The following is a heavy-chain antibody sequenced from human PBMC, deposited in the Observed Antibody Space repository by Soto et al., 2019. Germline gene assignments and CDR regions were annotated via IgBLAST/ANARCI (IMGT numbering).Heavy chain of an antibody. Sequence: SETLSLTCTVSYGSISSYYWSWIRQPPGKGLEWIGYIYYSGSTNYNPSLKSRVTISVDTSKNQFSLKLSSVTAADTAVYYCATYDRSDYYSGSPIGWFDQWGQGTLVTAPQ. CDR2: IYYSGST. CDR3: ATYDRSDYYSGSPIGWFDQ. CDR1: YGSISSYY. D-gene: IGHD3-22*01. J-gene: IGHJ5*02. V-gene: IGHV4-59*12.